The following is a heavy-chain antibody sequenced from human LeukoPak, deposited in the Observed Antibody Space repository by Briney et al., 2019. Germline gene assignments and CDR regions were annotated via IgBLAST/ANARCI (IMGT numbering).Heavy chain of an antibody. CDR3: AAGGGWDPSFGVVTHIDA. Sequence: GGSLRFSCVTSGFTFSGYWMHWVRQGPEKGLELVSRIDNDGHGIIYADSVKGRFTTSRDNVKNTLYLQMNSLRVEDTAVYYCAAGGGWDPSFGVVTHIDAWGKGTTVVVS. V-gene: IGHV3-74*01. J-gene: IGHJ6*03. CDR1: GFTFSGYW. CDR2: IDNDGHGI. D-gene: IGHD3-3*01.